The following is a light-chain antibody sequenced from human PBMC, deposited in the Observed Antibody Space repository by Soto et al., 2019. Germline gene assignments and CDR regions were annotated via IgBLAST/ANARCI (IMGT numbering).Light chain of an antibody. CDR1: QNILYKSKNKNY. V-gene: IGKV4-1*01. CDR3: QQYHTNPFT. Sequence: DIVMTQSPDSLVMSLGERATINCKSSQNILYKSKNKNYLAWYPPKKGQTPKMLIYWASTRESGVPDRFSGSGSWTDCTLTINGLQAEDVEVYFGQQYHTNPFTFGPGTKVDIK. CDR2: WAS. J-gene: IGKJ3*01.